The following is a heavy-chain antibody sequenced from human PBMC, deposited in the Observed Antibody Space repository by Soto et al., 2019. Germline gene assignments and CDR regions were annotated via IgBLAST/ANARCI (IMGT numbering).Heavy chain of an antibody. J-gene: IGHJ6*03. CDR3: ARGGDIVVVPAAIADYYYMDV. D-gene: IGHD2-2*02. CDR1: GGTFSSYT. Sequence: QVQLVQSGAEVKKPGSSGKVSCKASGGTFSSYTISWVRQAPGQGLEWMGRIIPILGIANYAQKFQGRVTITADKSTSTAYMELSSLRSEDTAVYYCARGGDIVVVPAAIADYYYMDVWGKGTTVTVSS. V-gene: IGHV1-69*02. CDR2: IIPILGIA.